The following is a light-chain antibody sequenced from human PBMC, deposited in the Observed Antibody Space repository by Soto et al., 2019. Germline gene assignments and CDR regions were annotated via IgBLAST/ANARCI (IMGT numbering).Light chain of an antibody. CDR3: QQLNSFPIP. CDR2: AAS. J-gene: IGKJ3*01. CDR1: QGIANF. Sequence: IQLTQAPSSLSASVGDRVTISCRASQGIANFLAWYQQKPGKAPKLLIYAASTVQSGVPSRFSGSGSGTDFTLTISSLQPEDFATYYCQQLNSFPIPFGPGTKVDIK. V-gene: IGKV1-9*01.